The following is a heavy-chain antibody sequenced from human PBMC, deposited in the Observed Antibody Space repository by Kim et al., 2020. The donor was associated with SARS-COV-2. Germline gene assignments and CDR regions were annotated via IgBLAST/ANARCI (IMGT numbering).Heavy chain of an antibody. J-gene: IGHJ4*02. CDR2: VYATGTT. D-gene: IGHD3-22*01. CDR3: AREYDNEXXGYHPYXXXY. Sequence: SETLSLTCTVSGGLISGHYWSWIRQAAGKGLEWIGRVYATGTTNYNPSLEGRVFISVDMSERQFSLKLNSLTAADTAVYYCAREYDNEXXGYHPYXXXYWGQGILVXVSS. CDR1: GGLISGHY. V-gene: IGHV4-4*07.